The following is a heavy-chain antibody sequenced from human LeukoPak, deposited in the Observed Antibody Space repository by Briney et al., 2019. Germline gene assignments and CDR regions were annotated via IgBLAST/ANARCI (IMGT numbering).Heavy chain of an antibody. CDR3: ARGSSSWSDY. D-gene: IGHD6-13*01. V-gene: IGHV1-18*01. Sequence: GASVKVSCKASGYTFTSYDINWVRQATGQGLEWMGWISAYNGNTNYEQKLQGRVTMTTDTSTSTAYMELRSLRSDDTAVYYCARGSSSWSDYWGQGTLVIVSS. CDR2: ISAYNGNT. CDR1: GYTFTSYD. J-gene: IGHJ4*02.